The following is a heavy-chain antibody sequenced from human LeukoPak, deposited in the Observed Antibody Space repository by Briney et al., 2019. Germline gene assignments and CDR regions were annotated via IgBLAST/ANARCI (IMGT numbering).Heavy chain of an antibody. CDR1: GFTVSSNY. Sequence: PGGSLRLSCAASGFTVSSNYMSWVRQAPGKGLEWVSVIYSGGSTYYADSVKGRFTISRDNSKNTLYLQMNSLRAEDTAVYYCARDSSGWYNHYYGMDVWGQGTTVTVSS. V-gene: IGHV3-53*01. D-gene: IGHD6-19*01. CDR3: ARDSSGWYNHYYGMDV. J-gene: IGHJ6*02. CDR2: IYSGGST.